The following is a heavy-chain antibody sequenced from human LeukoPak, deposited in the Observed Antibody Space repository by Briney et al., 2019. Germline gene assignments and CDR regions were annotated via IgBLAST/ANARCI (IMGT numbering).Heavy chain of an antibody. CDR3: AGELGYCSSTSCYGADY. Sequence: PSETLSLTCAVYGGSFSGYYWGWIRQPPGKGLEWIGETNHSGSTNYNPSLKSRVTISVDTSKNQFSLKLSSVTAADTAVYYCAGELGYCSSTSCYGADYWGQGTLVTVSS. CDR2: TNHSGST. J-gene: IGHJ4*02. CDR1: GGSFSGYY. D-gene: IGHD2-2*01. V-gene: IGHV4-34*01.